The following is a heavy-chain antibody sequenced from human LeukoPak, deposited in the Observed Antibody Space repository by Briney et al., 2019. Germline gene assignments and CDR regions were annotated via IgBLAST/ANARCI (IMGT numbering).Heavy chain of an antibody. CDR3: ARIFSSGWYLFY. J-gene: IGHJ4*02. D-gene: IGHD6-19*01. Sequence: ASVKVSCKASGYTFTGYYMHWVRQAPGQGLEWMGWINPNSGGTNYAQKFQGRVTMTRDTSISTAYMELSRLRSDDTAVYYCARIFSSGWYLFYWGQGTLVTVSP. CDR1: GYTFTGYY. V-gene: IGHV1-2*02. CDR2: INPNSGGT.